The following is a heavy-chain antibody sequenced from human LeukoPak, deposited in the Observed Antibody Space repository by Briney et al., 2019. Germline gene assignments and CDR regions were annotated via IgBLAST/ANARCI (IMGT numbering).Heavy chain of an antibody. D-gene: IGHD3-10*01. CDR2: IYATGNT. CDR1: GGSMSDHY. CDR3: ARHFRRDYPDSGSSQYFHYIDV. V-gene: IGHV4-4*09. J-gene: IGHJ6*03. Sequence: SETLSLTCAVSGGSMSDHYWRWIRQTPGTTLEWIGYIYATGNTNYSPSLKGRVTISLDTSKNHFSLRLRSVTAADTALYYCARHFRRDYPDSGSSQYFHYIDVWGKGTTVAVSS.